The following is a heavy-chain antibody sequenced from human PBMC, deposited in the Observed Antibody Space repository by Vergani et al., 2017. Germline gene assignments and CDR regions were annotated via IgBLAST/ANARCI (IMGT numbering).Heavy chain of an antibody. CDR2: ISASGGST. D-gene: IGHD1-26*01. CDR1: GFTFTSYG. CDR3: AKDRPRDWETPLFLFDD. J-gene: IGHJ4*02. V-gene: IGHV3-23*01. Sequence: EVQLLESGGGLVQPGESLRLSCTVSGFTFTSYGISWVRQAPGKGLEWVSGISASGGSTYYTDSVKGRFIISRDISKNTLYLQMSSLRADDTAVYYCAKDRPRDWETPLFLFDDWGQGTLVAVSS.